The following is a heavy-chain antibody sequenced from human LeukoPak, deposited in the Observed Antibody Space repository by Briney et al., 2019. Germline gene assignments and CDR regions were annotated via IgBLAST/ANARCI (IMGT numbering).Heavy chain of an antibody. CDR3: AKDLRGFGVITKIEPGSFDY. V-gene: IGHV3-23*01. D-gene: IGHD3-22*01. Sequence: WGSLRLSCAASGFTFSSYAMSWVRQAPAKGLEWVSAISGSGGSTYYADSVKGRFTISRDNSKNMLYLQMNSLRAEDTAVYYCAKDLRGFGVITKIEPGSFDYWGQGTLVTVSS. CDR1: GFTFSSYA. J-gene: IGHJ4*02. CDR2: ISGSGGST.